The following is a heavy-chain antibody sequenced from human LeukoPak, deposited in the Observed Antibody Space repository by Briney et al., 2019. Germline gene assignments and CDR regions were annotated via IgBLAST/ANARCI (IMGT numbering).Heavy chain of an antibody. CDR2: INHSGST. D-gene: IGHD6-13*01. Sequence: KPSETLSLTCAVYGGSFSGYYWSWIRQPPGKGLEWIGEINHSGSTNYNPSLKSRVTISVDTSKNQFSLKLSSVTAADTAVYYCARLIAAAGYFDCWGQGTLVTVSS. CDR1: GGSFSGYY. CDR3: ARLIAAAGYFDC. J-gene: IGHJ4*02. V-gene: IGHV4-34*01.